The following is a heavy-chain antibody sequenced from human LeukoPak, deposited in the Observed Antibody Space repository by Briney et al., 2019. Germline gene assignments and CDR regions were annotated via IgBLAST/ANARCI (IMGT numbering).Heavy chain of an antibody. V-gene: IGHV4-59*01. CDR2: INYSGST. Sequence: SETLSLTCTVSVGSITNSYWNWIRQSPGKGLEGIGYINYSGSTNYNHYLKSRVTISVDTSKNQFSLKLSSVTAADTAVNFCARDPLSTNDFDIWGQGTMVTVSS. CDR3: ARDPLSTNDFDI. D-gene: IGHD1-1*01. CDR1: VGSITNSY. J-gene: IGHJ3*02.